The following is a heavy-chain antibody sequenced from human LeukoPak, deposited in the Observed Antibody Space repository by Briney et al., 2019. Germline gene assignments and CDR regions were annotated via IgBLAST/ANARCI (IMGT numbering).Heavy chain of an antibody. CDR3: ARWSAAGGHWFDP. CDR1: GGSISSGSYY. J-gene: IGHJ5*02. V-gene: IGHV4-61*02. Sequence: PSETLSLTCTVSGGSISSGSYYWSWIRQPAGKGLEWIGRIYTSGSTNYNPSLKSRVTISVDTSKNQLSLKLRSATAADTAVYFCARWSAAGGHWFDPWGQGTLVTVSS. D-gene: IGHD3-10*01. CDR2: IYTSGST.